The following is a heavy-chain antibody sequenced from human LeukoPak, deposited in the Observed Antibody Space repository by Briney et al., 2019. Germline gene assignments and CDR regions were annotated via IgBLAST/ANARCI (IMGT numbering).Heavy chain of an antibody. CDR2: ISSSSSTI. J-gene: IGHJ5*02. CDR3: AFREGGSSWFNWFDP. V-gene: IGHV3-48*04. D-gene: IGHD6-13*01. Sequence: GGSLRLSCAASGFTSSSYSMNWVRQAPGKGLEWVSYISSSSSTIYYADSVKGRFTISRDNAKNSLYLQMNSLRAEDTAVYYCAFREGGSSWFNWFDPWGQGTLVTVSS. CDR1: GFTSSSYS.